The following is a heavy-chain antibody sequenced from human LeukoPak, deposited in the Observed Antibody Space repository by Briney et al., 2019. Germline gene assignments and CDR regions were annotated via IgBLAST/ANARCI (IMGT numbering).Heavy chain of an antibody. Sequence: GGSLRLSCAASGFTFSSYEMNWVRQAPGKGLEWVSYISSSGSTIYYADSVKGRFTISRDNSRNTLYLQMNSLRAEDTAVYYCARHLLWFGELSGGFDYWGQGTLVTVSS. J-gene: IGHJ4*02. CDR2: ISSSGSTI. CDR3: ARHLLWFGELSGGFDY. V-gene: IGHV3-48*03. D-gene: IGHD3-10*01. CDR1: GFTFSSYE.